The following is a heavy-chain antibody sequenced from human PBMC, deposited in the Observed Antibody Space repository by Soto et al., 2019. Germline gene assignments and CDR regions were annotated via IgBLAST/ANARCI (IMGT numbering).Heavy chain of an antibody. J-gene: IGHJ5*02. CDR3: TRDTSRDSSARGWFDP. D-gene: IGHD6-13*01. V-gene: IGHV3-21*01. CDR1: GFTFSSYT. Sequence: GGSLRLSCAASGFTFSSYTMNWVRQAPGKGLEWVSTISSNSAYIYYTDALRGRFTISRDNAKNSLHLQMNSLRAEDTAVYYCTRDTSRDSSARGWFDPWGPGTLVTVSS. CDR2: ISSNSAYI.